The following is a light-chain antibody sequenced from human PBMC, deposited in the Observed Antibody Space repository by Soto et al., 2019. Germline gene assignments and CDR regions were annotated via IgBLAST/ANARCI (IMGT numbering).Light chain of an antibody. CDR2: DAS. CDR3: QQSYSTPLT. CDR1: QSISSY. J-gene: IGKJ4*01. Sequence: DFQMTQSPSSLSASVGDRVTITCRASQSISSYLNWYQQKPGKAPKLLIYDASSLQSGVPSRFSGSGSGTDFTLTISNLQPEDFATYYCQQSYSTPLTFGGGTNVEIK. V-gene: IGKV1-39*01.